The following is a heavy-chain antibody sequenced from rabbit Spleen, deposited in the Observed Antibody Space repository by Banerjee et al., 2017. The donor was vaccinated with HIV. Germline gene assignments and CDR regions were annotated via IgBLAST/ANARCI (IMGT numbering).Heavy chain of an antibody. J-gene: IGHJ4*01. CDR2: INTATGKP. D-gene: IGHD1-1*01. V-gene: IGHV1S45*01. CDR1: GFSFSDSDV. CDR3: ARELSGAIGWNFYL. Sequence: QEELEGSGGGLVKPEGSLTLTCKASGFSFSDSDVMSWVRQAPGKGLEWSACINTATGKPVYATWAKGRFTISTTSSTTVTLQMTSLTAADTATYFCARELSGAIGWNFYLWGPGTLVTVS.